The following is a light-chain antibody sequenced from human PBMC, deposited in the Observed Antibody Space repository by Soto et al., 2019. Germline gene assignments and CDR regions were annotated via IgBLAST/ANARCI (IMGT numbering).Light chain of an antibody. Sequence: DIQMPQSPSTLSASVGDRVPITCRASQSISSWLAWYQQNPGKAPKLLIYKASSLESGVPSRLSGSGSGTEFTLTISSLQPDDFATYYCQQYNSYPTFGGGTKVEIK. CDR1: QSISSW. CDR2: KAS. V-gene: IGKV1-5*03. J-gene: IGKJ4*01. CDR3: QQYNSYPT.